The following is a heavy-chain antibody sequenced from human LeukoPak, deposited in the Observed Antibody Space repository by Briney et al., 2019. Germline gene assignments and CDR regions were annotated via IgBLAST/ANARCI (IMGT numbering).Heavy chain of an antibody. Sequence: PSETLSLTCTVSGGSISSYYWSWIRQPAGKGLEWIGRIYSSGSTMYKPSLKSRVTMSVDTSKNQLSLKLSSVTAADTAVYYCAGTPSIAVAGTFLDYYYYYMDVWGKGTTVTISS. CDR3: AGTPSIAVAGTFLDYYYYYMDV. V-gene: IGHV4-4*07. CDR2: IYSSGST. J-gene: IGHJ6*03. D-gene: IGHD6-19*01. CDR1: GGSISSYY.